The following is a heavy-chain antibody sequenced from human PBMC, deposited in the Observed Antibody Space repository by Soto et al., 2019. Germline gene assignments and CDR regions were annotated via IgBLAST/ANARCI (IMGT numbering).Heavy chain of an antibody. Sequence: GRSLKISCKGSGYSFTSYWIGWVRQMPGKGLEWMGIIYPGDSDTRYSPSFQGQVTISADKSISTAYLQWSSLKASDTAMYYCARRQYSCYDFGVLPSGQAPLATDPS. J-gene: IGHJ5*02. CDR1: GYSFTSYW. CDR2: IYPGDSDT. CDR3: ARRQYSCYDFGVLP. V-gene: IGHV5-51*03. D-gene: IGHD5-12*01.